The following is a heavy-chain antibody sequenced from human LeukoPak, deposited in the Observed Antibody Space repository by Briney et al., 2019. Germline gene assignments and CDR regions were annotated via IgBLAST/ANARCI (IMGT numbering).Heavy chain of an antibody. V-gene: IGHV1-69*13. D-gene: IGHD5-18*01. CDR3: ARGRGYSYGYLYFDY. J-gene: IGHJ4*02. CDR1: GYTFTGYY. Sequence: GASVKVSCKASGYTFTGYYMHWVRQAPGQGLEWMGGIIPIFGTANYAQKFQGRVTITADESTSTAYMELSSLRSEDTAVYYCARGRGYSYGYLYFDYWGQGTLVTVSS. CDR2: IIPIFGTA.